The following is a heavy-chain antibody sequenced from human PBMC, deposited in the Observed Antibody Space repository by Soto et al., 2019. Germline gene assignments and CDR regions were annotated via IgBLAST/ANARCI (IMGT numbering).Heavy chain of an antibody. J-gene: IGHJ4*02. CDR2: IYPGDSDT. CDR1: GYSFTSYW. Sequence: GESLKISCKGSGYSFTSYWIGWVRQMPGKGLEWMGIIYPGDSDTRYSPSFQGQVTISADKSISTAYLQWSSLKASDTAMYYCARLTDIVVVVAATLDYWGQGTLVTVSS. D-gene: IGHD2-15*01. V-gene: IGHV5-51*01. CDR3: ARLTDIVVVVAATLDY.